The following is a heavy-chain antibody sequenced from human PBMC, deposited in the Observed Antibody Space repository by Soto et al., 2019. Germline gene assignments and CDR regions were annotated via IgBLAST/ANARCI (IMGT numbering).Heavy chain of an antibody. J-gene: IGHJ6*02. CDR1: GDSVSSNSAA. V-gene: IGHV6-1*01. CDR2: TYYRSKWYN. Sequence: SQTLPLTCAISGDSVSSNSAAWNWIRQSPSRGLEWLGRTYYRSKWYNDYAVSVKSRITINPDTSKNQFSLQLNSVTPEDTAVYYCARAEQQLVPGYYGMDVWGQGTTVTVSS. D-gene: IGHD6-13*01. CDR3: ARAEQQLVPGYYGMDV.